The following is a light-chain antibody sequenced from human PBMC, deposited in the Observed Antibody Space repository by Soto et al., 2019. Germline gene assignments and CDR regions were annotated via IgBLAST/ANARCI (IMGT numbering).Light chain of an antibody. CDR1: LSVASN. Sequence: EIVMTQSPASLSVSPGDGASLSCRASLSVASNVAWYQQKPGQGPRLLIHGASTRAAGVPARFSGSGSGTDFTLTISSLQSEDFATYYCQQYHNWPPQYTFGQGTKLQIK. J-gene: IGKJ2*01. CDR2: GAS. CDR3: QQYHNWPPQYT. V-gene: IGKV3-15*01.